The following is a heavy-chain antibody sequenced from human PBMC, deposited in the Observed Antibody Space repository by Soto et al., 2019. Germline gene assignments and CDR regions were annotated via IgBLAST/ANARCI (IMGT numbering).Heavy chain of an antibody. CDR2: ISGSGGST. CDR3: AKSIGVVLLWFGVPHIDY. J-gene: IGHJ4*02. CDR1: GFTFSSYA. D-gene: IGHD3-10*01. Sequence: GGSLRLSCAASGFTFSSYAMSWVRQAPGKGLEWVSAISGSGGSTYYADSVKGRFTISRDNSKNTLYRQMNSLRAEDTAVYYCAKSIGVVLLWFGVPHIDYWGQGTLVTVSS. V-gene: IGHV3-23*01.